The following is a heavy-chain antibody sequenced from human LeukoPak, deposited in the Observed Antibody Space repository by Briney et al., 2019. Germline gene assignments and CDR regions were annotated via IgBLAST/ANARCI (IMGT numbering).Heavy chain of an antibody. V-gene: IGHV1-69*01. J-gene: IGHJ4*02. Sequence: SVTVSCKASGGTFSSYAISWVRQAPGQGLEWMGGIIPIFGTANYAQKFQGRVTITAGESTSTAYMELSSLRSEDTAVYYCARDLDRIVPTTADYWGQGTLVTVSS. D-gene: IGHD5-12*01. CDR1: GGTFSSYA. CDR2: IIPIFGTA. CDR3: ARDLDRIVPTTADY.